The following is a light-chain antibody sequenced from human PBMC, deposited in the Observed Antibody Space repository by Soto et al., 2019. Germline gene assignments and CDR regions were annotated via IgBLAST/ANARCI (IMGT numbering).Light chain of an antibody. V-gene: IGKV3-20*01. Sequence: EIVLTQSPGTLSLSPGERATLSCRASQSFNSIYLAWYQQKPGQAPRLLIYGASSGATGIPDRFSGSGSGTDFTLTISRLEPEDFAVYYCHQYDSWTFGQGTKVDIK. J-gene: IGKJ1*01. CDR1: QSFNSIY. CDR2: GAS. CDR3: HQYDSWT.